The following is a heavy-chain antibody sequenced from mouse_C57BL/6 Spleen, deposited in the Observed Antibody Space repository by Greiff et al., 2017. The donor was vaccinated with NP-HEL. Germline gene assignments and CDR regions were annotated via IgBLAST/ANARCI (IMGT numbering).Heavy chain of an antibody. CDR1: GFSLTSYG. CDR3: ATSYGNYYAMDY. CDR2: MWSGGST. D-gene: IGHD2-10*01. Sequence: QVQLQQSGPGLVQPSQSLSITCTVSGFSLTSYGVHWVRQSPGKGLEWLGVMWSGGSTDYNAALMSRLSITKDNSKSQVFFKMNSLQADDTAIYYCATSYGNYYAMDYWGQGTSVTVSS. V-gene: IGHV2-5*01. J-gene: IGHJ4*01.